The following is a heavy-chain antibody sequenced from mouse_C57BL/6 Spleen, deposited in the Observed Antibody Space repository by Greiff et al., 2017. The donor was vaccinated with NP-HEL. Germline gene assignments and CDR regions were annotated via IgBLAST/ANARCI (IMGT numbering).Heavy chain of an antibody. CDR2: INPNNGGT. J-gene: IGHJ4*01. Sequence: EVQLQQSGPELVKPGASVKISCKASGYTFTDYYMNWVKQSHGKSLEWIGDINPNNGGTSYIQKFKGKATLTVDKSSSTAYMELRSLTSEDSAVYYCARAVIYYGPYYAMDYWGQGTSVAFSS. D-gene: IGHD2-1*01. CDR1: GYTFTDYY. CDR3: ARAVIYYGPYYAMDY. V-gene: IGHV1-26*01.